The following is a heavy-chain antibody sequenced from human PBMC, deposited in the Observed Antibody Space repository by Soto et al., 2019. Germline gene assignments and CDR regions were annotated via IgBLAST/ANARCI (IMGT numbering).Heavy chain of an antibody. CDR1: GFTVGNNS. CDR3: AKDGRGSGSHYNSFGY. V-gene: IGHV3-53*01. CDR2: IYSTGTT. Sequence: EVQLVESGGGLIQPGGSLKLSCAASGFTVGNNSMSWVRQAPGKGLEWVSLIYSTGTTKYADSVKGRFTVSRDNAKNTLYLQMNSRRAEDTAVYYCAKDGRGSGSHYNSFGYWGQGTLVTVSS. D-gene: IGHD3-10*01. J-gene: IGHJ4*02.